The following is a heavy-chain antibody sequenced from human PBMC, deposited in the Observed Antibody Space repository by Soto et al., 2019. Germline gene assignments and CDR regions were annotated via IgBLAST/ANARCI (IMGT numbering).Heavy chain of an antibody. CDR3: ANPQVERHFYYGIEV. Sequence: QVQLVQSGAEVKKPGASVKVSCKASGYTFTSFYMHWVRQAPGQGLEWMGIINPSGTNRDYAQKCQGRVTMTRYTSTSTYYMDLSSMKSDDTAGYYCANPQVERHFYYGIEVWGHWTAVTVSS. CDR1: GYTFTSFY. V-gene: IGHV1-46*01. CDR2: INPSGTNR. J-gene: IGHJ6*02.